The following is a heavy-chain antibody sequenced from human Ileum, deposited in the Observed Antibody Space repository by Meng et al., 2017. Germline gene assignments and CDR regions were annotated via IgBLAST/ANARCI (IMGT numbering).Heavy chain of an antibody. CDR3: AREWSESSGQYEELGY. V-gene: IGHV1-8*01. J-gene: IGHJ4*02. CDR1: GYTFSSYD. Sequence: QVQLVQSRAEGKAPGATVKFSCKASGYTFSSYDINWVRQATGQGLEWIGWMNPRSTNTGYAQNFQGRVALTRDISTSTAYMELSSLTSEDTAVYYCAREWSESSGQYEELGYWGQGTLVTVSS. D-gene: IGHD6-19*01. CDR2: MNPRSTNT.